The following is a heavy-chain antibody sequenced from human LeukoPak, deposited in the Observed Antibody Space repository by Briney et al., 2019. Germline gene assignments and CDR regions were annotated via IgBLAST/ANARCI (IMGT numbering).Heavy chain of an antibody. Sequence: SETLSLTCTVSGGSISSYYWSWIRQPPGKGLEWIGYIYYSGSTNYNPSLKSRVTISVDTSKNQLSLKLSSVTAADTAVYYCARGGDGYNYNFDYWGQGTLVTVSS. CDR1: GGSISSYY. V-gene: IGHV4-59*01. J-gene: IGHJ4*02. CDR2: IYYSGST. D-gene: IGHD5-24*01. CDR3: ARGGDGYNYNFDY.